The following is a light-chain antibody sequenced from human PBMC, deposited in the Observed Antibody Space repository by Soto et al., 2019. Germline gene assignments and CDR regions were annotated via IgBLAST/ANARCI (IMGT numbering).Light chain of an antibody. CDR2: AAS. CDR1: QSIVTY. J-gene: IGKJ2*01. V-gene: IGKV1-39*01. Sequence: DIQMTPSPNSLSASVGDRVTITCRASQSIVTYLNWYQQKPGKAPNLLVYAASSSQSGVPSRFSGSGSGTDFTLTISTLQHEDFATYYCQQTYSPPYSIGQGTRLEI. CDR3: QQTYSPPYS.